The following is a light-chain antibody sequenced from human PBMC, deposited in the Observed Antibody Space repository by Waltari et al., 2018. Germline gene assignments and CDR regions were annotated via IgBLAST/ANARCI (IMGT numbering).Light chain of an antibody. CDR3: ATWDDSLNGWV. CDR1: NSNIGRNA. V-gene: IGLV1-44*01. J-gene: IGLJ3*02. Sequence: QSVLTQPPSASGTPGQRVTISCSGSNSNIGRNAVNWYQQLPETAPKLLIYTDNQRPPWVPDRCSGSKSGTSASLAISGLQSEDEADYHCATWDDSLNGWVFGGGTKVTVL. CDR2: TDN.